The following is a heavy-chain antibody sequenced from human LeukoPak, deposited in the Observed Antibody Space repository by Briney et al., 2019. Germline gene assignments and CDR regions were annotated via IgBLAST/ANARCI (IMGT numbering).Heavy chain of an antibody. CDR2: IYYSGST. CDR3: ASLFPQGYSYGYEWFDP. Sequence: SETLSLTCTVSGGSISSSSYYWGWIRQPPGKGLEWIGSIYYSGSTYYNPSLKSRVTISVDTSKNQFSLKLSSVTAADTAVYYCASLFPQGYSYGYEWFDPWGQGTLVTVSS. J-gene: IGHJ5*02. D-gene: IGHD5-18*01. CDR1: GGSISSSSYY. V-gene: IGHV4-39*07.